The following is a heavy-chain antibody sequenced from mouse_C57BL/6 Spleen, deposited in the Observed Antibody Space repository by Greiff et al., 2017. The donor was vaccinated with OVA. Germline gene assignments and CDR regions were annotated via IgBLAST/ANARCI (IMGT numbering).Heavy chain of an antibody. CDR3: AREGYYGSSFYCEY. CDR1: GYTFTSYW. D-gene: IGHD1-1*01. J-gene: IGHJ2*01. CDR2: IYPGSGRT. V-gene: IGHV1-55*01. Sequence: QVQLQQPGAELVKPGASVKMSCKASGYTFTSYWITWVQQRPGQGLEWIGDIYPGSGRTNYNENFKSKATLTVDTSSSTGYMQLSSLTSEDFAVYYCAREGYYGSSFYCEYWVHGTILTVSS.